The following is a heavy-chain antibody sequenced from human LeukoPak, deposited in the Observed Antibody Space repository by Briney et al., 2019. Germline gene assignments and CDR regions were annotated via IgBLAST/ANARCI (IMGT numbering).Heavy chain of an antibody. J-gene: IGHJ4*02. CDR1: GFTFSNYW. D-gene: IGHD5-12*01. CDR2: IKQEGSEK. Sequence: GGSLRLSCAASGFTFSNYWMSWVRQAPGKGLEWVAKIKQEGSEKYYVDSVKGRFTISRDSAKNSLYLQMNSLRAEDMAVYYCASLNRGYSGYDWIFDYWGQGTLVIVSS. V-gene: IGHV3-7*01. CDR3: ASLNRGYSGYDWIFDY.